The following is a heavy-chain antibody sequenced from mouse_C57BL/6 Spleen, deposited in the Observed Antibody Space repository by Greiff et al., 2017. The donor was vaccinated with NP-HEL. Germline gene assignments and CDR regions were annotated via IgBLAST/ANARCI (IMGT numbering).Heavy chain of an antibody. CDR1: GYAFSSYW. V-gene: IGHV1-80*01. D-gene: IGHD2-4*01. J-gene: IGHJ3*01. CDR2: IYPGDGDT. CDR3: ARWYYDYVAWFAY. Sequence: QVQLQQSGAELVKPGASVKISCKASGYAFSSYWMNWVKQRPGKGLEWIGQIYPGDGDTNYNGKFKGKATLTADKSSSTAYMQLSSLTSEDSAVYFCARWYYDYVAWFAYWGQGTLVTVSA.